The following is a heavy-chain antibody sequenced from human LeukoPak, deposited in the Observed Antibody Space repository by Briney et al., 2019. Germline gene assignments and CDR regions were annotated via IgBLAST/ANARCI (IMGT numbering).Heavy chain of an antibody. J-gene: IGHJ3*02. D-gene: IGHD3-10*01. CDR1: GFTVSSNY. CDR3: ARGGFTLVRGVTIDI. V-gene: IGHV3-66*01. Sequence: PGGSLRLSCAASGFTVSSNYMSWVRQAPGKGLEWVSVIYSGGSTYYADSVKGRFIISRDNSKNTLYLQMNSLRAEDTAIYYCARGGFTLVRGVTIDIWGQGTMVTVSS. CDR2: IYSGGST.